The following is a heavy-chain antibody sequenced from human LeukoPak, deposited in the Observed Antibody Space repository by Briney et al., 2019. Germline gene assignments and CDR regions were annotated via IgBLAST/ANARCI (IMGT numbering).Heavy chain of an antibody. Sequence: GGSLRLSCAASGWTFSSYSMNWVRQAPGKGLEWVSYISSSSSTIYYADSVKGRLTISRDNAKNSLYLQMNSLRAEDTAVYYCARDMVRGVLPYYYYYGMDVWGQGTTVTVSS. CDR3: ARDMVRGVLPYYYYYGMDV. CDR2: ISSSSSTI. J-gene: IGHJ6*02. V-gene: IGHV3-48*01. CDR1: GWTFSSYS. D-gene: IGHD3-10*01.